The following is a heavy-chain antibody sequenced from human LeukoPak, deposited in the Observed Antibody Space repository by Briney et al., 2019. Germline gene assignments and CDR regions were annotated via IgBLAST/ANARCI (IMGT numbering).Heavy chain of an antibody. CDR1: TFTYSNYG. Sequence: GGSLRLSCADFTFTYSNYGMSWVRQAPGKGLEWVSGFGGSGGTTNYADFVKGRFTISRDPSKNTLYLQMNSLRVEDTAIYYCAKVLSGSYHGYYFNYWGEGTLVTVSS. CDR3: AKVLSGSYHGYYFNY. CDR2: FGGSGGTT. J-gene: IGHJ4*02. D-gene: IGHD1-26*01. V-gene: IGHV3-23*01.